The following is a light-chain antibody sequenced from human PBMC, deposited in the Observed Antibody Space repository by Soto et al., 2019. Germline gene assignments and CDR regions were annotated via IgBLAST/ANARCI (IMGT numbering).Light chain of an antibody. V-gene: IGKV1-39*01. CDR1: QSISSY. J-gene: IGKJ4*01. Sequence: DIQMTQSPSSLSSSLEDRVTITCRASQSISSYLNWYQQKPGKAPKLLISAASSLQSGVPSRFSGSGSGTAFTLTISSLQPEAFATYYCQQSYSTPLTFGGGTKVDIK. CDR3: QQSYSTPLT. CDR2: AAS.